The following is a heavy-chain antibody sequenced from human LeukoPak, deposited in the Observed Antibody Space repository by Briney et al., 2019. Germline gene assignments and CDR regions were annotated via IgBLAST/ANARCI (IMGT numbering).Heavy chain of an antibody. V-gene: IGHV4-39*07. CDR2: IYYTGIS. D-gene: IGHD6-25*01. Sequence: SETLSLTCTVSGASITIGAESYHWGWIRQPPGKGLEWIGTIYYTGISYYNPSLESRVTSSLDTSKNQFSLKLGSVTAADTAVYYCARGLFPFEGSAFDIWGQGTMVTVSS. CDR1: GASITIGAESYH. CDR3: ARGLFPFEGSAFDI. J-gene: IGHJ3*02.